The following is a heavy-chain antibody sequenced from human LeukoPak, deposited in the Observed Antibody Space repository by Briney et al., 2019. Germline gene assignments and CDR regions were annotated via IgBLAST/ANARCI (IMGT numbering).Heavy chain of an antibody. CDR3: ARDNNWNDAFDY. Sequence: SETLSLTCTVSGGSISSYYWSWIRQPPGKGLEWIGYIYYSGSTNYNPSLKSRVTISVDTSKNQFSLKLSSVTAADTAVYYCARDNNWNDAFDYWGRGIMVTVSS. J-gene: IGHJ4*02. CDR1: GGSISSYY. D-gene: IGHD1-20*01. CDR2: IYYSGST. V-gene: IGHV4-59*01.